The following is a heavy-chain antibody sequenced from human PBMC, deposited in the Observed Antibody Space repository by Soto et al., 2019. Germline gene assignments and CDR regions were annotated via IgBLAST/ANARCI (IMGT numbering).Heavy chain of an antibody. J-gene: IGHJ4*02. D-gene: IGHD6-13*01. CDR1: GYGFTSYW. V-gene: IGHV5-51*01. CDR3: ARLQGIAAAGGDY. CDR2: IYPGDSDT. Sequence: GESLKISCKGSGYGFTSYWIGWVRQMPGKGLEWMGIIYPGDSDTRYSPSFQGQVTISADKSISTAYLQWSNLKASDTAMYYCARLQGIAAAGGDYWGQGTLVTVSS.